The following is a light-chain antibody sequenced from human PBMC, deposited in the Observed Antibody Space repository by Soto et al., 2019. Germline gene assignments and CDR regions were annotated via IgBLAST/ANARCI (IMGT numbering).Light chain of an antibody. Sequence: DIKRTQSPASLSASVGDRVTISCRASQSIGRNLNWYQQKPGKAPTLLMFTSSNLQSGVPSRFRGSGSGTDFIFTISSLQPEDFATYYCQQSYSTPPTFGQGTKVDIK. V-gene: IGKV1-39*01. J-gene: IGKJ1*01. CDR3: QQSYSTPPT. CDR2: TSS. CDR1: QSIGRN.